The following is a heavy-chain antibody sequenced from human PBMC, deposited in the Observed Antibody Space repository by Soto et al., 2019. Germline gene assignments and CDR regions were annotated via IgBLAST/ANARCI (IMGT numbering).Heavy chain of an antibody. CDR3: ARGRHGYNFDAFDI. CDR1: GFTFSNCA. Sequence: GGSLRLSCAASGFTFSNCAMDWVRQAPGKGLEWVAAISYDGSNKYYADSVKGRFAISRDNYKNTLYLQMNSVRAEDTAVYYCARGRHGYNFDAFDIWGQGTMVTVSS. D-gene: IGHD5-12*01. J-gene: IGHJ3*02. CDR2: ISYDGSNK. V-gene: IGHV3-30*09.